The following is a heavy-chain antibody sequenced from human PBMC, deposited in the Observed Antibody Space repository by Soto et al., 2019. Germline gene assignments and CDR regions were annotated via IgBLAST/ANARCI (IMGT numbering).Heavy chain of an antibody. Sequence: PSETLSLTCTVSGGSISSGGYYWSWIRQHPGKGLEWIGYIYYSGSTYYNPSLKSRVTISVDTSKNQFSLKLSSVTAADTAVYYCARAPYYYDSSCYYPTLNYFDYWGQGTLVTVSS. D-gene: IGHD3-22*01. V-gene: IGHV4-31*03. J-gene: IGHJ4*02. CDR3: ARAPYYYDSSCYYPTLNYFDY. CDR2: IYYSGST. CDR1: GGSISSGGYY.